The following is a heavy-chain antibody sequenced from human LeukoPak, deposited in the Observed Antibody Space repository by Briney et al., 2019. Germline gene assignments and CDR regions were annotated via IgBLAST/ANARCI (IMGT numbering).Heavy chain of an antibody. D-gene: IGHD2-2*01. Sequence: GGSLRLSCAASGFIFSDHAMSWVRQAPGKGLEWVAFIRYDGSNKYYADSVKGRFTISRDNSKNTLYLQMNSLRAEDTAVYYCAKDQKGCSSTSCYGRWRDYYYMDVWGKGTTVTVSS. CDR1: GFIFSDHA. J-gene: IGHJ6*03. CDR2: IRYDGSNK. CDR3: AKDQKGCSSTSCYGRWRDYYYMDV. V-gene: IGHV3-30*02.